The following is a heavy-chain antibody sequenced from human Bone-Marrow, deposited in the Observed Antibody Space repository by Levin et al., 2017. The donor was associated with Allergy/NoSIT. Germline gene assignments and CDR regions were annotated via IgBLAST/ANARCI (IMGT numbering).Heavy chain of an antibody. CDR2: TRDKADSYTT. Sequence: AGGSLRLSCAASGFTFSDHYMDWVRQAPGKGLEWVGRTRDKADSYTTEYAASVKGRFTISRDDSKNSLYLQMNSLKTEDTAVYYCAAGYCSGGSCYDFDYWGQGTLVTVSS. J-gene: IGHJ4*02. CDR3: AAGYCSGGSCYDFDY. V-gene: IGHV3-72*01. CDR1: GFTFSDHY. D-gene: IGHD2-15*01.